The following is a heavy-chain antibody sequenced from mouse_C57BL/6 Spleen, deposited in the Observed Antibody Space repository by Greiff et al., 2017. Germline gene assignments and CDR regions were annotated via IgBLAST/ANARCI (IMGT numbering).Heavy chain of an antibody. Sequence: VQLQQSGAELARPGASVKLSCKASGYTFTSYGISWVKQRTGQGLEWIGEIYPRSGNTYYNEKFKGKATLTADKSSSTAYMELRSLTSEDSAVYFCARRDYGSSYVLYYAMDYWGQGTSVTVSS. CDR3: ARRDYGSSYVLYYAMDY. V-gene: IGHV1-81*01. CDR2: IYPRSGNT. J-gene: IGHJ4*01. CDR1: GYTFTSYG. D-gene: IGHD1-1*01.